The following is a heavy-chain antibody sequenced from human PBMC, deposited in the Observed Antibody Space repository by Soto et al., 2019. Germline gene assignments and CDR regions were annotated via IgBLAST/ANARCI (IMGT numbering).Heavy chain of an antibody. D-gene: IGHD3-3*01. CDR3: ARGYNEFWSGYLTWFDP. V-gene: IGHV4-61*08. J-gene: IGHJ5*02. CDR1: GGSSSRGGDY. CDR2: IYYSGST. Sequence: LLTLSVTCTVSGGSSSRGGDYWSRIRQPPGKGLEWIGYIYYSGSTNYNPSLKSRVTISVDTSKNQFSLKLSSLTAADTAVYYCARGYNEFWSGYLTWFDPWGQGTLVTVPS.